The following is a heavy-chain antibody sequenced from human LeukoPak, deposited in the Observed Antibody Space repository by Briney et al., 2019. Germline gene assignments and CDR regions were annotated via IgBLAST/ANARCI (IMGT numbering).Heavy chain of an antibody. J-gene: IGHJ3*02. CDR1: GFTFSSYS. V-gene: IGHV3-21*01. CDR2: ISSSSSYI. Sequence: PGGSLRLSCAASGFTFSSYSMNWVRQAPGKGLEWVSSISSSSSYIYYADPVKGRFTISRDNAKNSLYLQMNSLRAEDTAVYYCARGQWVDRKVVAFDIWGQGTMVTVSS. CDR3: ARGQWVDRKVVAFDI. D-gene: IGHD2-21*01.